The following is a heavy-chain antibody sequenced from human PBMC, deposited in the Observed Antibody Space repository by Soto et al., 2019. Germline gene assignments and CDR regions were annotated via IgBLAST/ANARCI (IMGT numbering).Heavy chain of an antibody. D-gene: IGHD3-16*01. Sequence: EVQLVESGGGLVKPGGSLRLSCAASGFTFSSYSMNWVRQAPGKGLEWVSSISSSSSYIYYADSVKGRFTISRDNAKNSLYLQMNSLRAEDTAVYYCARDGWGEYDYCYYYMDVWGKGTTVTVSS. V-gene: IGHV3-21*01. J-gene: IGHJ6*03. CDR3: ARDGWGEYDYCYYYMDV. CDR2: ISSSSSYI. CDR1: GFTFSSYS.